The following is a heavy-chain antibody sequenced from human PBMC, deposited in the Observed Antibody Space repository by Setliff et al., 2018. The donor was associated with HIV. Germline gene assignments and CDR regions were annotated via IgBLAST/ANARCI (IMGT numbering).Heavy chain of an antibody. CDR3: AGDLPLPGIAVAASMGQDYYYSMDV. CDR1: GYTITTYG. V-gene: IGHV7-4-1*02. D-gene: IGHD6-19*01. J-gene: IGHJ6*02. Sequence: ASVKVSCKASGYTITTYGLNWVRQVPGQGLEWMGWIDPNTGSPTYARGFTGRFVFSLDTSVNTAYLQVSSLETEDTAVYYCAGDLPLPGIAVAASMGQDYYYSMDVWGQGTTVTVSS. CDR2: IDPNTGSP.